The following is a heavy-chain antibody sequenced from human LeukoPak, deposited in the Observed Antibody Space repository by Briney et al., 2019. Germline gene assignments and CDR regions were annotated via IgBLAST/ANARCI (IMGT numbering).Heavy chain of an antibody. Sequence: PSETLSLTCTVSGDSINRSDSYWGWIRQSPGKGLEWIGSIYYTGSTFDKPSLKSRVTISLDTSNNQFSLRVKSVTAADAALYFCATLRRANSGYGSVDFWGQGTLVTVSS. J-gene: IGHJ4*02. CDR1: GDSINRSDSY. CDR3: ATLRRANSGYGSVDF. CDR2: IYYTGST. D-gene: IGHD5-12*01. V-gene: IGHV4-39*01.